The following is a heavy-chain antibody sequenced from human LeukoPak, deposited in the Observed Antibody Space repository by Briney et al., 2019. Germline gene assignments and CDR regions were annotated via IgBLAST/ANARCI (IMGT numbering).Heavy chain of an antibody. Sequence: PSETLSLTCAVYGGSFSGYYWSWIRQPPGKGLEWIGEINHSGSTNYNPSLKSRVTISVETSKNEFSLKLRSVTAADTAVYYCARVTGYRIEDYFDYWGQGTLVTVSS. V-gene: IGHV4-34*01. CDR3: ARVTGYRIEDYFDY. D-gene: IGHD6-13*01. CDR2: INHSGST. J-gene: IGHJ4*02. CDR1: GGSFSGYY.